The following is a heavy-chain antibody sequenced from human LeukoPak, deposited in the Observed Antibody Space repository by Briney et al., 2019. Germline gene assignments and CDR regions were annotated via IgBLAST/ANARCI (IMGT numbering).Heavy chain of an antibody. D-gene: IGHD3-16*02. V-gene: IGHV4-30-4*08. CDR2: IYYSGST. Sequence: SQTLSLTCTVSGGSISSGDYYWSWIRQPPGKGLEWIGYIYYSGSTYYNPSLKSRVTISVDTSKNQFSLKLSSVTAADTAVYYCARGVLRLGELSSWGQGTLVTVPS. J-gene: IGHJ5*02. CDR3: ARGVLRLGELSS. CDR1: GGSISSGDYY.